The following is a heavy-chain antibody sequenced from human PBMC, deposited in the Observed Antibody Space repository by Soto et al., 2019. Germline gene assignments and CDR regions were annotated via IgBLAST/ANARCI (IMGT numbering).Heavy chain of an antibody. J-gene: IGHJ4*02. Sequence: PPETPPLTCTFSGGPPSSRGYYLGCILHPPGKGHELIGSIYYSGKTYYNPSLKSRTTISPDTSNNQFSLKLSSVTAADTVVYYCERSLITMVPAADWGQGTLVTVSS. V-gene: IGHV4-39*01. CDR3: ERSLITMVPAAD. CDR1: GGPPSSRGYY. D-gene: IGHD3-10*01. CDR2: IYYSGKT.